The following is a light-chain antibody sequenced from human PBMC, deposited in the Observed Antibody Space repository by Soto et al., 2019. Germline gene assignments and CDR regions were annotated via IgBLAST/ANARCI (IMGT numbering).Light chain of an antibody. CDR1: QSVSSSY. CDR2: GAS. J-gene: IGKJ3*01. CDR3: QRYGSSPPRFT. Sequence: EIVLTQSPGTLSLSPGERATLSCRASQSVSSSYLAWYQQKPGQAPRLLIYGASSRATGIPDRFSGSGSGTDFTLTLSMLEPEDFAVYCCQRYGSSPPRFTFGPGTKVDIK. V-gene: IGKV3-20*01.